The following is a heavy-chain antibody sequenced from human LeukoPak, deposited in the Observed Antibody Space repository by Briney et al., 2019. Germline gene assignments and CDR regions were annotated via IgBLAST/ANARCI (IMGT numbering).Heavy chain of an antibody. V-gene: IGHV3-21*01. CDR3: ARGRGGGYDSSGYYYPDAFDI. CDR1: GFTFSSYS. CDR2: ISSSSYI. D-gene: IGHD3-22*01. Sequence: GGSLRLSCAASGFTFSSYSMNWVRQAPGKGLEWVSSISSSSYIYYADSVKGRFTISRDNAKDSLYLQMNSLRAEDTAVYYCARGRGGGYDSSGYYYPDAFDIWGQGTMVTVSS. J-gene: IGHJ3*02.